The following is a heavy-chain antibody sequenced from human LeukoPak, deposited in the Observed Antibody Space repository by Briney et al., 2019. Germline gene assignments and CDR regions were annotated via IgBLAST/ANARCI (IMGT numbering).Heavy chain of an antibody. Sequence: SVKVPCKASGGTFTSYAISWVRHAPRQGLEWMGGIIPIFGTANYAQKFQGRVTITADKSTSTAYMELSSLRSEDTAVYYCARDSLGQQWLFYFDYWGQGTLVTVSS. CDR1: GGTFTSYA. J-gene: IGHJ4*02. D-gene: IGHD6-19*01. CDR2: IIPIFGTA. CDR3: ARDSLGQQWLFYFDY. V-gene: IGHV1-69*06.